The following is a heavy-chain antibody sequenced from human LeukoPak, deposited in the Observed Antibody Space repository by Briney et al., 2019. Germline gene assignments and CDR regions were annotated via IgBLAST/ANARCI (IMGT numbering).Heavy chain of an antibody. CDR1: GFMSGGYA. J-gene: IGHJ4*02. D-gene: IGHD4-23*01. Sequence: GRSLRLSCTASGFMSGGYALTWVRQAPGKGLEWVGFIRSYSYGGTTEYAASVKGRFTISRDDSKGIAYLQMNSLKTEDTAVYYCSRAVAHLDYWGQGTLVTVSS. V-gene: IGHV3-49*04. CDR3: SRAVAHLDY. CDR2: IRSYSYGGTT.